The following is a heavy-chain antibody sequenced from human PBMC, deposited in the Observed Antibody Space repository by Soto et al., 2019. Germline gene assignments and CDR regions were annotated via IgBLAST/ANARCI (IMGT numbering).Heavy chain of an antibody. Sequence: QVQLVQSGAEVKKPGASVKVSCKASGYSFTDYHIHWVRQAPGQGLEWLGRINPKSGGTSTAQKFQGWVTMTTDTSISTASMELTRLTSDDTAIYYCVRLAGYCGSANCYRGFFDFWGLGTPVTVSA. CDR1: GYSFTDYH. J-gene: IGHJ4*02. CDR2: INPKSGGT. CDR3: VRLAGYCGSANCYRGFFDF. D-gene: IGHD2-2*02. V-gene: IGHV1-2*04.